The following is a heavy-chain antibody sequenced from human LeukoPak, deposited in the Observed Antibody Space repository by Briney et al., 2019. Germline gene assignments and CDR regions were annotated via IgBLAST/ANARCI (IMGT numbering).Heavy chain of an antibody. Sequence: SETLSLTCTVSGGSISSSSYYWGWIRQPPGKGLEWIGSIYYSGSTYYNPSLKSRVTISVDTSKNQFSLKLSSVTAADTAVYYCARDRYSEYYDYVFFAFDIWGQGTMVTVSS. J-gene: IGHJ3*02. V-gene: IGHV4-39*07. CDR2: IYYSGST. D-gene: IGHD3-16*01. CDR1: GGSISSSSYY. CDR3: ARDRYSEYYDYVFFAFDI.